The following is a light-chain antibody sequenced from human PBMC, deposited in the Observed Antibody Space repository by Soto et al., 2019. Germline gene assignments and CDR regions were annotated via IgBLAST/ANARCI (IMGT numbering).Light chain of an antibody. CDR1: SRYVGGYNY. CDR3: SSYISSSTFVV. Sequence: QSVLTQPASVSGSPGKSITISCTGTSRYVGGYNYVSWHQQHPGKAPKVIITEVSNRPSGVSNRFSGSKSGNTASLTISGIQAEDEDDYYCSSYISSSTFVVFGGGTKLTVL. V-gene: IGLV2-14*01. CDR2: EVS. J-gene: IGLJ2*01.